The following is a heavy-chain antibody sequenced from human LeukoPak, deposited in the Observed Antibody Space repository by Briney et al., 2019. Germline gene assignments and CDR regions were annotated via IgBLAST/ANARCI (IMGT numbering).Heavy chain of an antibody. CDR3: ARIVNGCSSTSCYYYYYYYMDV. J-gene: IGHJ6*03. D-gene: IGHD2-2*01. CDR2: ISSSSYI. Sequence: GGSLRLPCAASGFTFSSYSMNWVRQAPGKGLEWVSSISSSSYIYYADSVKGRFTISRDNAKNSLYLQMNSLGAEDTAVYYCARIVNGCSSTSCYYYYYYYMDVWGKGTTVTISS. CDR1: GFTFSSYS. V-gene: IGHV3-21*01.